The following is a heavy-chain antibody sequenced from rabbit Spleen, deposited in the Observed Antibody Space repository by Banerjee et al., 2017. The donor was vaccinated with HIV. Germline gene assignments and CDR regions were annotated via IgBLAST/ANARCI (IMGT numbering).Heavy chain of an antibody. D-gene: IGHD6-1*01. V-gene: IGHV1S45*01. CDR2: IDPIFDTT. Sequence: QEQLEESGGGLVQPEGSLTLTCTASGFSFSRYGVSWVRQAPGKGLEWIGYIDPIFDTTYYASWAKGRFTISKTSSTTVTLQMTSLTAADTATYFCARSGYYIYSGGGYAYGTRANLWGPGTLVTVS. CDR1: GFSFSRYG. CDR3: ARSGYYIYSGGGYAYGTRANL. J-gene: IGHJ4*01.